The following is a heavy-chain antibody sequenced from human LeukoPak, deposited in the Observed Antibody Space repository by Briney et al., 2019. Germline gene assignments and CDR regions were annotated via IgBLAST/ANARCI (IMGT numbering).Heavy chain of an antibody. V-gene: IGHV3-23*01. CDR3: AKKTGSSGAYFDY. CDR2: ISGSGGST. Sequence: GGSLRLSCAASGFIFSSYAMSWVRQAPGKGLEWVSAISGSGGSTYYADSVKGRFTISRDNSKNTLYLQMNSLRAEDTAVYYCAKKTGSSGAYFDYWGQGTLVTVSS. D-gene: IGHD6-19*01. J-gene: IGHJ4*02. CDR1: GFIFSSYA.